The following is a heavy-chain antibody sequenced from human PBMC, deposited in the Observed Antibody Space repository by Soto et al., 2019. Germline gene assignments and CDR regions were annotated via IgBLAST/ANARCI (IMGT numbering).Heavy chain of an antibody. CDR2: IYWDGDR. Sequence: QITVKESGPTLVKPTQTLTLTCTFSGFSLSTGGMGVGWIRQPPGKALEWLALIYWDGDRRYSPSLMNRLTIAKDTSKNQVVLTMTNMDPVDTATYYCVHSRCGGDCLQSYSSHYYYGMDIWGQGTTVTVSS. CDR1: GFSLSTGGMG. D-gene: IGHD2-21*02. V-gene: IGHV2-5*02. J-gene: IGHJ6*02. CDR3: VHSRCGGDCLQSYSSHYYYGMDI.